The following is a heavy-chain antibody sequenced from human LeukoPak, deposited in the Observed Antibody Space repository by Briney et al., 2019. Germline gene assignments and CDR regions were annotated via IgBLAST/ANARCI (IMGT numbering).Heavy chain of an antibody. CDR1: GLTFSSYA. J-gene: IGHJ4*02. CDR3: AKVRVAAAGIFDY. Sequence: GGSLRLSCAASGLTFSSYAMSWVRQAPGKGLEWVSGTSGSGGSTYYADSVKGRFTISRDNSKNTLYVQMNSLRAEDTAVYYCAKVRVAAAGIFDYWGQGTLVTVSS. CDR2: TSGSGGST. V-gene: IGHV3-23*01. D-gene: IGHD6-13*01.